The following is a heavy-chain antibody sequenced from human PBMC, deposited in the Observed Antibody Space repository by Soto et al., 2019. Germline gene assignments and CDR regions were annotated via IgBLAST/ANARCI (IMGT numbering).Heavy chain of an antibody. CDR2: IYYTGST. CDR3: AREVAATPYFAY. J-gene: IGHJ4*02. D-gene: IGHD2-15*01. V-gene: IGHV4-31*03. CDR1: GDSVRNGGYY. Sequence: QVQLQESGPGLVKPSQTLSLTCTVSGDSVRNGGYYWNWIRQYPGKGLEWIGYIYYTGSTSYNPSLASRLTISADTSKNQFSLRLRSVTAADTAVYYCAREVAATPYFAYWGQGALVTISS.